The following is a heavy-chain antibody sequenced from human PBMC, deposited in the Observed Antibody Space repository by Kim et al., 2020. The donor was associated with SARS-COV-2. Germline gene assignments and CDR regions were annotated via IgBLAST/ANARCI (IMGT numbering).Heavy chain of an antibody. Sequence: GGSLRLSCAASGFTLSTYWMHWVRQAPGKGLMWVSHINRDGSRADYADSVRGRFTVSRDNAKNTLYLQMDSLRAEDTAFYYCARDRGKQDDYWGQGTLVT. CDR1: GFTLSTYW. D-gene: IGHD5-12*01. V-gene: IGHV3-74*01. CDR2: INRDGSRA. CDR3: ARDRGKQDDY. J-gene: IGHJ4*02.